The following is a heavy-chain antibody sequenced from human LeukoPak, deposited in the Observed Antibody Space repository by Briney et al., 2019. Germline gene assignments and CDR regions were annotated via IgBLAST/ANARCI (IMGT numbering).Heavy chain of an antibody. D-gene: IGHD6-6*01. CDR1: GYTLTELS. V-gene: IGHV1-24*01. Sequence: ASVKVSCKVSGYTLTELSMHWVRQAPGKGFEWMGGFDPEDGETIYAQKFQGRVTMTEDTSTDTAYMELSSLRSEDTAVYYCATDLGVIAAWYYFDYWGQGTLVTVSS. J-gene: IGHJ4*02. CDR2: FDPEDGET. CDR3: ATDLGVIAAWYYFDY.